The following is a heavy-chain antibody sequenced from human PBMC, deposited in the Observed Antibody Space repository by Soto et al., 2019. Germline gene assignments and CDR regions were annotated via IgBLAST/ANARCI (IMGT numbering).Heavy chain of an antibody. D-gene: IGHD4-17*01. J-gene: IGHJ4*02. V-gene: IGHV4-59*08. CDR3: ARVYGEYIRYIDN. CDR1: GGSISSYY. Sequence: PSETLSLTCTVCGGSISSYYWSWIRQPPGKGLEWIGYIYYSGSTNYNPSLKSRVTISVDTSKNQFSLKLSSVTAADTAVYYCARVYGEYIRYIDNWGQGALVTVSS. CDR2: IYYSGST.